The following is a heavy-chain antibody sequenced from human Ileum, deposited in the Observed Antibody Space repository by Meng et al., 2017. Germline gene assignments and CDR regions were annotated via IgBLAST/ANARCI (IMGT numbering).Heavy chain of an antibody. Sequence: SETLSLTCTVSGGSVSSGSYYWSWIRQPPGKGLEWSGYIYYSGSTNYNPSLKSRVTISVDTSKNQFSLKRSSVTAADTAVYYCARDTYYYDSSGYYYRGHFDYWGQGTLVTVSS. V-gene: IGHV4-61*01. CDR3: ARDTYYYDSSGYYYRGHFDY. CDR1: GGSVSSGSYY. D-gene: IGHD3-22*01. J-gene: IGHJ4*02. CDR2: IYYSGST.